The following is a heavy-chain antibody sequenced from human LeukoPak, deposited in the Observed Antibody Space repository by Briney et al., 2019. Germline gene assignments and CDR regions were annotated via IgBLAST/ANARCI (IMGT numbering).Heavy chain of an antibody. CDR2: IYPGDSNT. V-gene: IGHV5-51*01. J-gene: IGHJ5*02. Sequence: GGSLKIFCRGSGDSFTSYWIGWGRQLAGEGGEGMGIIYPGDSNTRYRPSLQGQLTISADRYITTSYLQWSSLKASGTALYYCARGKTRSHNWFDPWGQGPLVTVSS. CDR3: ARGKTRSHNWFDP. CDR1: GDSFTSYW. D-gene: IGHD1-26*01.